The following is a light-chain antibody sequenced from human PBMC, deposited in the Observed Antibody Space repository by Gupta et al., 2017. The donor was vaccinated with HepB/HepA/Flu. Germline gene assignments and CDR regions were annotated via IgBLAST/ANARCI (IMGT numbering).Light chain of an antibody. V-gene: IGKV3-20*01. J-gene: IGKJ4*01. CDR1: QSVSSNY. CDR2: DAS. CDR3: QQYGSPQLT. Sequence: VFPQSLGTLSLSPGERATPSCRASQSVSSNYVAWYQQKPGQAPRLLIHDASTRATGIPDRFSGSGSGTDFTLTISRLEPEDFAVYFCQQYGSPQLTFGEGTTVEI.